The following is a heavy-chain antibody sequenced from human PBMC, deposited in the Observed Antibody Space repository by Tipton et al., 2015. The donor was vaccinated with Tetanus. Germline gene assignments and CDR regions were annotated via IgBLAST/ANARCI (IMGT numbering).Heavy chain of an antibody. CDR3: ARTRYCSGGSCYRAYFDY. Sequence: TLSLTCTVSGGSISSSSYYWGWIRQPPGKGLEWIESIYYSGSTYYNPSLKSRVTISVDTSKNQFSLKLSSVTAADTAVYYCARTRYCSGGSCYRAYFDYWGQGTLVPVSS. CDR2: IYYSGST. J-gene: IGHJ4*02. D-gene: IGHD2-15*01. CDR1: GGSISSSSYY. V-gene: IGHV4-39*01.